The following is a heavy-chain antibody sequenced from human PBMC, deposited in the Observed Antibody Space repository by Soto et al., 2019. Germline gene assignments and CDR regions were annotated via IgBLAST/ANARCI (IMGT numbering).Heavy chain of an antibody. J-gene: IGHJ5*02. CDR2: IIPIFGTA. CDR3: ARDLEMATINGGVWFDP. V-gene: IGHV1-69*13. CDR1: GGTFSSYA. D-gene: IGHD5-12*01. Sequence: SVKVSCKASGGTFSSYAISWVRQAPGQGLEWMGGIIPIFGTANYAQKFQGRVTITADESTSTAYMELSSLRSEDTAVYYCARDLEMATINGGVWFDPWGQGTLVTVS.